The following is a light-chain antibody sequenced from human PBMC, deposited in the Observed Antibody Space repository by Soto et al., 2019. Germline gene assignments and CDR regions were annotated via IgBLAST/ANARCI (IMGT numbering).Light chain of an antibody. CDR3: TSYTTSTTWV. J-gene: IGLJ3*02. V-gene: IGLV2-14*01. CDR1: SSDIGASNY. CDR2: EVS. Sequence: QSVLTQPASVSGSPGQSITVSCTGTSSDIGASNYVSWYQQHPGKAPKLIISEVSNRPSGVSNRFSGSKSGSTASLTISGLQAEVEADYYCTSYTTSTTWVFGGGTKLTVL.